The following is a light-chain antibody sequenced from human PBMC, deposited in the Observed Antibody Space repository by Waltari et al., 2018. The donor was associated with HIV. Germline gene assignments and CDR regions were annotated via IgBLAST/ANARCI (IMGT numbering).Light chain of an antibody. CDR2: GAS. V-gene: IGKV3-20*01. CDR1: HSVSSCY. Sequence: ELVLTQSPGTLSLSPGERVTLSCRACHSVSSCYLAWYQQKPGPAPRRLIYGASSSATAIPDRFSGSESGTDFTLTISRLEPEDFEVYYCQQYGSSLWTFGQGTKVEIK. CDR3: QQYGSSLWT. J-gene: IGKJ1*01.